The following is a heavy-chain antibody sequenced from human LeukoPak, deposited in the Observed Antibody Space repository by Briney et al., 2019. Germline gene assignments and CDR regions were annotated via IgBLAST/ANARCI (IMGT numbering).Heavy chain of an antibody. D-gene: IGHD3-10*01. J-gene: IGHJ4*02. CDR3: ARTPTYYGSATYHDY. CDR1: GGSISSYY. CDR2: IYYSGNT. V-gene: IGHV4-59*01. Sequence: SETLSLTCTVSGGSISSYYWSWIRQPPGKGLEWIGYIYYSGNTNYNPSLKSRVTISVDTSKKLFSLNLRSVTAADTAVYYCARTPTYYGSATYHDYWGQGTLVTVSS.